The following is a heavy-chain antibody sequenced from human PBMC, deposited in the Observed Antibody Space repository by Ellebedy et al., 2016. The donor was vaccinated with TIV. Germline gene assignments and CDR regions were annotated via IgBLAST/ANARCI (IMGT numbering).Heavy chain of an antibody. J-gene: IGHJ5*02. D-gene: IGHD3-16*01. CDR3: ARALLGGWFDP. Sequence: AASVKVSCKASGYTFTSYDINWVRQATGQGLEWMGWISAYNGNTNYAQKLQGRVTMTTDTSTSTAYMELRSLRSDDTAVYYCARALLGGWFDPWGQGTLVTVSS. CDR2: ISAYNGNT. CDR1: GYTFTSYD. V-gene: IGHV1-18*01.